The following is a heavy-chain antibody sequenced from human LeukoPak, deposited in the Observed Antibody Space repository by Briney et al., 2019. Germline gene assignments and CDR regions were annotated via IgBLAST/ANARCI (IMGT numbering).Heavy chain of an antibody. V-gene: IGHV3-66*01. CDR1: GFTVSSNY. J-gene: IGHJ5*02. D-gene: IGHD1-26*01. Sequence: GGSLRLSCAASGFTVSSNYMSWVRQAPGRGLEWVSVIYSGDNTYYADSVKGRFTISRDNSKNTLYLQMNSLRAEDTAVYYCATWGAGRTLDPWGQGTLVTVSS. CDR3: ATWGAGRTLDP. CDR2: IYSGDNT.